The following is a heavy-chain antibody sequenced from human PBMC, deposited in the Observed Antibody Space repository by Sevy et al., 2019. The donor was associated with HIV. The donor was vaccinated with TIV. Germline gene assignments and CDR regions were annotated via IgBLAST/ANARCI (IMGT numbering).Heavy chain of an antibody. J-gene: IGHJ4*02. Sequence: GGSLRLSCTASGFTFSDSWMHWVRQAPVKGLEWLANINQDGSVIYYADSVKGRFTISRDNSRNSVFLQMSSLRAGDTATYYCARAVGKDGAYWGQGTLVTVSS. D-gene: IGHD2-8*01. CDR2: INQDGSVI. CDR3: ARAVGKDGAY. CDR1: GFTFSDSW. V-gene: IGHV3-7*03.